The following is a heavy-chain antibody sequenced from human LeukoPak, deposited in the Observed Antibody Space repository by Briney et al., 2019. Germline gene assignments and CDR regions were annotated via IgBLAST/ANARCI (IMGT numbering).Heavy chain of an antibody. V-gene: IGHV3-7*01. CDR3: ARDLNWETY. CDR2: MKTDGSEI. J-gene: IGHJ4*02. CDR1: GFTFSSYW. Sequence: GGSLRLSCVASGFTFSSYWMTWVRQAPGKGLEWVANMKTDGSEIYYEDFAKGRFTISRDNAKNSLYLQMNSLRVDDTAVYYCARDLNWETYWGQGTLVSVSS. D-gene: IGHD1-26*01.